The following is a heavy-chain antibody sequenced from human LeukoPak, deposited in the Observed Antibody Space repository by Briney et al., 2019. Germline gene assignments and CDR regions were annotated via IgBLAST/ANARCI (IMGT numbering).Heavy chain of an antibody. J-gene: IGHJ3*01. CDR2: INEDGSKK. CDR1: GFAFSDYW. Sequence: PGGSLRLSCAASGFAFSDYWMSWVRQAPGKGLEWVANINEDGSKKHYLDSVEGRFTISRDNAKNSLYLQMNSLRAEDTAVYYCARSSYSSSSSVWGQGTMVTVSS. V-gene: IGHV3-7*03. CDR3: ARSSYSSSSSV. D-gene: IGHD6-6*01.